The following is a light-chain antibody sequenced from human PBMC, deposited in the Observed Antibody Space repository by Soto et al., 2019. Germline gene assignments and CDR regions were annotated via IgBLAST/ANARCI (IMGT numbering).Light chain of an antibody. V-gene: IGKV1-39*01. CDR1: QSISNY. CDR2: AAS. CDR3: QQSYSAPFT. Sequence: DFQMTQSPSSLSASIGDRVTITCRASQSISNYLNWYQHKPGKAPNLLIYAASSLQSGVPSRFSGSGSGTDFTLTISCLHPEDFATYYCQQSYSAPFTFGPGTKVDIK. J-gene: IGKJ3*01.